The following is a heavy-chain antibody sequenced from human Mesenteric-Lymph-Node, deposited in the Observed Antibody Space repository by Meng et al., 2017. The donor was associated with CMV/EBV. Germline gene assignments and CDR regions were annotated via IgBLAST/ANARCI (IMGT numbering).Heavy chain of an antibody. CDR1: GFTFNAYW. D-gene: IGHD6-13*01. J-gene: IGHJ4*02. CDR3: ARGLGGIAAAGIWYYFDY. Sequence: ESLKISCTGSGFTFNAYWMSWIRQPPGKGLEWIGEINHSGSTNYNPSLKSRVTISVDTSKNQFSLKLSPVTAADTAVYYCARGLGGIAAAGIWYYFDYWGQGTLVTVPQ. V-gene: IGHV4-34*01. CDR2: INHSGST.